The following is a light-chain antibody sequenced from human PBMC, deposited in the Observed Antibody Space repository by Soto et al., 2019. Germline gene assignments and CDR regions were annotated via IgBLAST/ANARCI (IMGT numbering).Light chain of an antibody. J-gene: IGKJ4*01. CDR1: QGISSY. CDR2: AAS. CDR3: QQLNSYPFT. Sequence: DIQLTQSPSFLSASVGDRVTITCRASQGISSYLAWYQQKPGKAPKLLIYAASTLQSGVPSRFSSSGSETEFTLTISSLQPEDFATYYCQQLNSYPFTFGGGIKVEIK. V-gene: IGKV1-9*01.